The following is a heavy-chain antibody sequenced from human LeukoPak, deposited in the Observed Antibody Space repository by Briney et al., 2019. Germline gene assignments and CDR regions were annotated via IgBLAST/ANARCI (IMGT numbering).Heavy chain of an antibody. D-gene: IGHD4-23*01. Sequence: SETLSLTCAVYGGSFSGYYWSWIRQPPGKGLEWIGEINHSGSTNYNPSLQSRLTISLDTSKNQFSLKLSSVTAADTALYYCVMTTVVTNDPYFDYWGRGTLVTVAS. CDR2: INHSGST. CDR3: VMTTVVTNDPYFDY. CDR1: GGSFSGYY. J-gene: IGHJ4*02. V-gene: IGHV4-34*01.